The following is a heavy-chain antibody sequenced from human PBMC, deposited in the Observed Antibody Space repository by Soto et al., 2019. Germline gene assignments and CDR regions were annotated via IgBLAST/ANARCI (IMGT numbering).Heavy chain of an antibody. J-gene: IGHJ5*02. CDR2: IWYDGSNK. Sequence: GGSLRLSCAASGFTFSSYGMHWVRQAPGKGLEWVAVIWYDGSNKYYADSVKGRFTISRDNSKNTLYLQMNSLRAEDTAVYYCARDGNDYVWGSKPYWFDPWGQGTLVTVSS. CDR3: ARDGNDYVWGSKPYWFDP. CDR1: GFTFSSYG. D-gene: IGHD3-16*01. V-gene: IGHV3-33*01.